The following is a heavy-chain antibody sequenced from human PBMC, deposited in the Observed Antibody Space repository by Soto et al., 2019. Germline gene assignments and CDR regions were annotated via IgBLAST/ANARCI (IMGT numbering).Heavy chain of an antibody. J-gene: IGHJ6*02. CDR3: ARAFPGGSYYYGMDV. Sequence: SDTLSLTCTVSGCSISTYYWSWIRQPPGKGLEWIGYISHSGSTNYNPSLKSRVTISVDTSKNQFSLKLSSVTAADTAVYYCARAFPGGSYYYGMDVWGQGTTVTVSS. V-gene: IGHV4-59*07. CDR2: ISHSGST. D-gene: IGHD2-21*01. CDR1: GCSISTYY.